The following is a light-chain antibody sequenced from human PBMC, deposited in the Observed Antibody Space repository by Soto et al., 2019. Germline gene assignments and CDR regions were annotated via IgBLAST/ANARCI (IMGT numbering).Light chain of an antibody. J-gene: IGLJ1*01. CDR2: EVS. Sequence: QSALTQPASVSGSPGQSITISCTGTSSDVGGYTYVSWYQQLPGKAPKLMIYEVSNRPSGVSNRFSGSKSGNTASLTISGLQAEDEADYYCSSYTSSSSPGIVFGTGTKLTVL. V-gene: IGLV2-14*01. CDR1: SSDVGGYTY. CDR3: SSYTSSSSPGIV.